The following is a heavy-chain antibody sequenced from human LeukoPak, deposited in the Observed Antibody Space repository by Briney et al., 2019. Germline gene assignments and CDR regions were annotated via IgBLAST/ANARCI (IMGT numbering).Heavy chain of an antibody. CDR1: GFTFSNYW. D-gene: IGHD6-13*01. Sequence: GRSLRLSCAASGFTFSNYWMHWVRQAPGKGLVWVSRINSDGINTSYADSVKGRFTISRDNAKNTLNLQMNSLRAEDTAVYYCAKAYSSSWYVSWFDPWGQGTLVTVSS. V-gene: IGHV3-74*01. CDR2: INSDGINT. J-gene: IGHJ5*02. CDR3: AKAYSSSWYVSWFDP.